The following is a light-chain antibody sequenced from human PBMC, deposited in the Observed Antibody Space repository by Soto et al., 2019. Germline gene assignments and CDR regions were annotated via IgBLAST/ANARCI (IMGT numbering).Light chain of an antibody. CDR3: QQSSTTPWT. CDR2: AAS. J-gene: IGKJ1*01. Sequence: DIQMTQSPPSLPTSVGDRVTITCRASQSIGTYLNWYQEKPGKAPKVLIYAASNLEKGVPSRFGGSGSGTDVTLTITSLQRDDLATYYCQQSSTTPWTFGQGTKVEIK. CDR1: QSIGTY. V-gene: IGKV1-39*01.